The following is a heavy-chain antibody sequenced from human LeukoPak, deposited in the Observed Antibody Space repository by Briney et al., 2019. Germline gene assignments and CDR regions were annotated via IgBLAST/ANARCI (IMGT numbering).Heavy chain of an antibody. Sequence: GGTLRLSCAASGFTSMNAWMSWVRQAPGKALEWVARIKSKRDGESTDYAAPVKGRFTISRDDSKNTLYLQMNSLNTEDTALYYCTTDGGVIGQVWLSYWGQGTLVTVSS. CDR3: TTDGGVIGQVWLSY. D-gene: IGHD5-18*01. J-gene: IGHJ4*02. CDR2: IKSKRDGEST. CDR1: GFTSMNAW. V-gene: IGHV3-15*01.